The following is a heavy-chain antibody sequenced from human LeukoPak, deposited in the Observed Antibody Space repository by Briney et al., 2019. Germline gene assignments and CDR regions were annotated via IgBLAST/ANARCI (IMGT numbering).Heavy chain of an antibody. Sequence: SETLSLTCAVYGGSFSGYYWSWIRQPPGKGLEWTGEINHSGSTNYNPSLKSRVTISVDTSKNQFSLKLSSVTAADTAVYYCASGLTYYGSGSSWFDPWGQGTLVTVSS. CDR1: GGSFSGYY. J-gene: IGHJ5*02. CDR3: ASGLTYYGSGSSWFDP. CDR2: INHSGST. D-gene: IGHD3-10*01. V-gene: IGHV4-34*01.